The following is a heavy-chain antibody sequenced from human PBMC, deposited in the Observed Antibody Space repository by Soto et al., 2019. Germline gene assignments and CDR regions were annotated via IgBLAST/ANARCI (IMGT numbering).Heavy chain of an antibody. CDR2: IYYSGST. CDR1: GGSISSGGYY. D-gene: IGHD4-17*01. CDR3: ARVRWDYGELYYYYGMDV. V-gene: IGHV4-31*03. Sequence: SETLSLTCTVFGGSISSGGYYWSWIRQHPGKGLEWIGYIYYSGSTYYNPSLKSRVTISVDTSKNQFSLKLSSVTAADTAVYYCARVRWDYGELYYYYGMDVWGQGTTVTVSS. J-gene: IGHJ6*02.